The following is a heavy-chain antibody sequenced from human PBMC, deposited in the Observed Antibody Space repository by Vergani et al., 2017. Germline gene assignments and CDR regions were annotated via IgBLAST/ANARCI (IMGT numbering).Heavy chain of an antibody. CDR3: AREGGATVPYYYYYGMYV. CDR2: ISSSSSYI. CDR1: GFTLSSHA. V-gene: IGHV3-21*01. Sequence: VQLEESGGGVVQPGRSLRLSCAGSGFTLSSHAMHWVRQAPGKGLEWVSSISSSSSYIYYADSVKGRFTISRDNAKNSLYLQMNSLRAEDTAVYYCAREGGATVPYYYYYGMYVWGQGTTVTVSS. J-gene: IGHJ6*02. D-gene: IGHD4-17*01.